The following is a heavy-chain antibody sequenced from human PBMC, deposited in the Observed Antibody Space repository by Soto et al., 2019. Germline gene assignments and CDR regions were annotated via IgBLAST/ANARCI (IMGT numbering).Heavy chain of an antibody. J-gene: IGHJ4*02. V-gene: IGHV1-69*02. CDR3: AACYGSGYPAFDY. D-gene: IGHD3-10*01. Sequence: QVQLVQSGAEVKRPGSSVKVSCKASGDTFAFYSINWVRQAPGLGLEWMGRINPILSMSNYAQRFQGRVTMTADKSTRTANMVMNKLRSEDTANYFWAACYGSGYPAFDYWGQGALVTVSS. CDR2: INPILSMS. CDR1: GDTFAFYS.